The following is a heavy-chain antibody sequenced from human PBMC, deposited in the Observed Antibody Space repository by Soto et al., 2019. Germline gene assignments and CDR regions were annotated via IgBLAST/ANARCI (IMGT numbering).Heavy chain of an antibody. V-gene: IGHV3-74*01. J-gene: IGHJ4*02. D-gene: IGHD4-17*01. CDR2: VKRDGTFT. Sequence: PGGSLRLSCAASGFSFRSYWMHWVRQAPGKGLVWVSRVKRDGTFTSYADSVKGRFTISRDNAKNTLSLQMTSLRPEDTAVYYCVRDEGDVSTVRGFDVWGQGTLVTVSS. CDR3: VRDEGDVSTVRGFDV. CDR1: GFSFRSYW.